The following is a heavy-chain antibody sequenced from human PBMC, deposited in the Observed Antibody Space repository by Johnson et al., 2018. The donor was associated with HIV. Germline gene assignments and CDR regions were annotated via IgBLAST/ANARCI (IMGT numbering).Heavy chain of an antibody. CDR2: ISYHGTNK. J-gene: IGHJ3*02. D-gene: IGHD2-15*01. V-gene: IGHV3-30-3*01. Sequence: QVQLVESGGGLVKPGGSLRLSCAASGFTFSRYAMHWVSQAPGKGLEWVAVISYHGTNKYYADSVKGRFPISRDKSKNTLYLQLNSLRAEDTAVYHCARERYGSQAIDAFDIWGQGTMVTVSS. CDR3: ARERYGSQAIDAFDI. CDR1: GFTFSRYA.